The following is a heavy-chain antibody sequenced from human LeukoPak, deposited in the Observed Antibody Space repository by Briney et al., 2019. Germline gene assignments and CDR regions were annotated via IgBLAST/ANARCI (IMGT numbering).Heavy chain of an antibody. J-gene: IGHJ4*02. V-gene: IGHV4-34*01. CDR3: ARGGYDPLRYFDY. CDR1: GGSFSGYY. CDR2: INHSGST. D-gene: IGHD5-12*01. Sequence: SETLSLTCAVYGGSFSGYYWSWIRQPPGKGLEWIGEINHSGSTNYNPSLKSRVTISVDTSKNQFSLKLSSVTAADTAVYYCARGGYDPLRYFDYWGQGTLVTVSS.